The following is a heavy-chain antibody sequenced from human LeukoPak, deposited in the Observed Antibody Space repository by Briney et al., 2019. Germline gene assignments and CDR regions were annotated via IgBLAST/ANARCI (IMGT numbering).Heavy chain of an antibody. J-gene: IGHJ4*02. CDR1: GFTVSSNY. D-gene: IGHD7-27*01. CDR3: TRDLAWGAFDY. Sequence: GGSLRLSCAASGFTVSSNYMSWVRQAPGKGLEWVSVIYSGGSTYYADSVKGRFTISRDDSKNTLSLQMNSLRVEDTAVYYCTRDLAWGAFDYWGQGTLVTVSS. V-gene: IGHV3-53*01. CDR2: IYSGGST.